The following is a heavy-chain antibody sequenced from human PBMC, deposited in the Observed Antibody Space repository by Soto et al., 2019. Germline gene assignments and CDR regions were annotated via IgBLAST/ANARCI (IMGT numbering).Heavy chain of an antibody. V-gene: IGHV1-24*01. CDR1: GYTLTELS. CDR3: ATEIGSGSLPGFGY. CDR2: FDPEDGET. D-gene: IGHD1-26*01. Sequence: ASVKVSCKVSGYTLTELSMHWVRQAPGKGLEWMGGFDPEDGETIYAQKFQGRVTMTEDTSTDTVYMELSSLRSEDTAVYYCATEIGSGSLPGFGYWGQGTLVTVSS. J-gene: IGHJ4*02.